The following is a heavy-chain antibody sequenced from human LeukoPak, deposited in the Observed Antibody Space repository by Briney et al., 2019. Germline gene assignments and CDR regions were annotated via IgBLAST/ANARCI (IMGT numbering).Heavy chain of an antibody. D-gene: IGHD1-26*01. CDR3: AREPYVGSYFPDY. CDR2: ISRSGSTI. Sequence: GGSLRLSCAAFAFTFSSYEMNWVRHAPGKGLEWVSYISRSGSTIYYADSVKGRFTISRDNAKNSLYLQMNSLRAEDTAVYYCAREPYVGSYFPDYWGQGTLVTVSS. CDR1: AFTFSSYE. J-gene: IGHJ4*02. V-gene: IGHV3-48*03.